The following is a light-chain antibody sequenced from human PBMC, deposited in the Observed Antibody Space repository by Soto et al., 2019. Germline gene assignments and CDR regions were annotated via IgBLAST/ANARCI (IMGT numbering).Light chain of an antibody. CDR2: GAS. J-gene: IGKJ1*01. V-gene: IGKV3-15*01. CDR3: QHYNYWPPWT. CDR1: QSVSSN. Sequence: EIVMTQSPATLSMSPGERATLSCRASQSVSSNLAWYQQKPGQSPRLLIYGASTRATGIPARFSGSGSGIEFTLTISSLQSEDFAVYYCQHYNYWPPWTFGQGTKVEIK.